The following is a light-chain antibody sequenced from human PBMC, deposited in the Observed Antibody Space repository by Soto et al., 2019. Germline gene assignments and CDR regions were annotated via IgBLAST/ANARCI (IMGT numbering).Light chain of an antibody. J-gene: IGKJ5*01. CDR3: QQYDNWIT. CDR1: QSVSSN. V-gene: IGKV3-15*01. Sequence: EIVMTQSPATRSVSPGERASLSCRASQSVSSNLAWYQQKPGQAPRLLIYGASTRATGIPARFSGSGSGTEFTLTISSLQSEDFAVYYCQQYDNWITFGRGTRLEI. CDR2: GAS.